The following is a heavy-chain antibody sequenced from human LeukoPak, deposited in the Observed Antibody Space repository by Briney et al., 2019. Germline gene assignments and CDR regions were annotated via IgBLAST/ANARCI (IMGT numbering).Heavy chain of an antibody. CDR3: AKDFSSWGPSGMDV. Sequence: GGSLRLSCAASGFTFSSSGMSWVRQAPGKGLEWVSTISGRDTNTYYADSVEGRFIISRDNSKNTLYLQMNSLRAEDTAVYYCAKDFSSWGPSGMDVWGQGTTVTVSS. CDR2: ISGRDTNT. V-gene: IGHV3-23*01. J-gene: IGHJ6*02. D-gene: IGHD1-26*01. CDR1: GFTFSSSG.